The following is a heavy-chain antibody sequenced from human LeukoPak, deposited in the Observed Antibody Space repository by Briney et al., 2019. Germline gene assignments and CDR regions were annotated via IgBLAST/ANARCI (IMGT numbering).Heavy chain of an antibody. Sequence: SETLSLTCTVSGGXISSGDYYWSWIRQPPGKGLEWIGYIYYSGSTYYNPSLKSRVTISVDTSKNQFSLKLSSVTAADTAVYYCARVVRGSWYFDYWGQGTLVTVSS. CDR1: GGXISSGDYY. J-gene: IGHJ4*02. D-gene: IGHD3-10*01. CDR2: IYYSGST. CDR3: ARVVRGSWYFDY. V-gene: IGHV4-30-4*01.